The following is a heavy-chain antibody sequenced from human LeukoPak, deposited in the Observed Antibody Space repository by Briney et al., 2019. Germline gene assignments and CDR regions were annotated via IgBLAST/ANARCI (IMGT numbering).Heavy chain of an antibody. CDR2: IYGSDDKT. CDR1: GFTFSNYA. J-gene: IGHJ5*02. CDR3: AKTQGYYDA. Sequence: GGSLRLSYLASGFTFSNYAMSWVRQPPGKGLELVSGIYGSDDKTVYGDAVKGRFTISRDNSKNTLYLQMNSLRADDTAVYYCAKTQGYYDAWGQGALVTVSS. D-gene: IGHD2-15*01. V-gene: IGHV3-23*01.